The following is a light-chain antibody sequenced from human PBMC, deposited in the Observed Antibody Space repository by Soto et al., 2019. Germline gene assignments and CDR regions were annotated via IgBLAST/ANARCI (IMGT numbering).Light chain of an antibody. CDR3: SSYAGSNTYV. CDR1: SIDVGSYNY. Sequence: QSVLTQPPSSSGSPGQSVTISCTGTSIDVGSYNYVSWYQQHPGKAPKLIIYEVSKRPSGVPDRFSGSKSGNTASLTVSGLQAEDEADYYCSSYAGSNTYVFGGGTKLTVL. J-gene: IGLJ2*01. CDR2: EVS. V-gene: IGLV2-8*01.